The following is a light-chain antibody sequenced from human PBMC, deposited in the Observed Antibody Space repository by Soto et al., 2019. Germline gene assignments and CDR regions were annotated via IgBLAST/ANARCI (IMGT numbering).Light chain of an antibody. CDR3: QQTYSDIS. J-gene: IGKJ4*01. V-gene: IGKV1-39*01. CDR1: QTITTY. CDR2: GAS. Sequence: DVRMTQSPSSLSASVGDTITITCRASQTITTYLNWFQHKPGESPRLLIYGASTLHDGVPSRFSGSGSGTDFTLPISGLQPEDFATYHCQQTYSDISFGGGTRV.